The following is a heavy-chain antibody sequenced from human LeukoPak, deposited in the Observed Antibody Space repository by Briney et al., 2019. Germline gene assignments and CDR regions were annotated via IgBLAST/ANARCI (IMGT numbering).Heavy chain of an antibody. CDR2: ISAYNGNT. CDR3: ARDGDDWFDP. Sequence: VSVQVSCQPYGYTLPRYGIRWVRLDPGQGLEWMGWISAYNGNTNYAQKLQGRVTMTTDTSTSTAYMELRSLKSYDTAVYYCARDGDDWFDPWGQGTLVTVSS. V-gene: IGHV1-18*01. CDR1: GYTLPRYG. J-gene: IGHJ5*02.